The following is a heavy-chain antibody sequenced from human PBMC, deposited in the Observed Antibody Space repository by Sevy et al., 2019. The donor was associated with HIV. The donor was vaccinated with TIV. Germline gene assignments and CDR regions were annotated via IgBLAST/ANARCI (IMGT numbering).Heavy chain of an antibody. D-gene: IGHD3-16*01. J-gene: IGHJ6*02. CDR2: ISFDGDNK. Sequence: GGSLRLSCEASGFSFSRYGMHWVRQVAGKGLEWVAVISFDGDNKYYSDSVRGRFAISRDNSENTMQLQMNNLGLDDTVVYYCAKGLSSIYPYSMDVWGQGTTVTVSS. V-gene: IGHV3-30*18. CDR1: GFSFSRYG. CDR3: AKGLSSIYPYSMDV.